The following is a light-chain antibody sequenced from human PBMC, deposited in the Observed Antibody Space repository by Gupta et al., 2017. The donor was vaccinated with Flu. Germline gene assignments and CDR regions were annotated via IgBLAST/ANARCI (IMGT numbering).Light chain of an antibody. CDR2: GNI. Sequence: QSVLMTPPSVASAPGQRVAILCTWGSSNIGAGYDVHWYQQLPGTAPKVLFYGNIHRPSGVPRLFAGSTSATSASLASARLQAEDAADYYCQSYDSSINGWVFGGGTKLTVL. J-gene: IGLJ3*02. CDR3: QSYDSSINGWV. V-gene: IGLV1-40*01. CDR1: SSNIGAGYD.